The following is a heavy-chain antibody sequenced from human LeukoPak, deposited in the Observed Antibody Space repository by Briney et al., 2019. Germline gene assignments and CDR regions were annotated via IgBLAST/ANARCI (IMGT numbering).Heavy chain of an antibody. CDR3: ARVVRNIVVVPAAIRGGYFDY. CDR1: GFTFSSYA. Sequence: GGSLRLSCAASGFTFSSYAMHWVRQAPGKGLEWVAVIPYDGSNKYYADSVKGRFAISRDNSKNTLYLQMNSLRAEDTAVYYCARVVRNIVVVPAAIRGGYFDYWGQGTLVTVSS. V-gene: IGHV3-30*09. D-gene: IGHD2-2*01. CDR2: IPYDGSNK. J-gene: IGHJ4*02.